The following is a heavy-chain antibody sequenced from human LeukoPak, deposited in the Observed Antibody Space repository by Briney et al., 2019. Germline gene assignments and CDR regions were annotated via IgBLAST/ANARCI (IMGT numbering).Heavy chain of an antibody. Sequence: PGGSLRLSCAASGFTFSSYSMNWVRQAPGKGLEWVSYISGTGSTIYYADSVKGRFTISRDNAKNSLFLQMNSLRAEDTAVYYCARNVAGSYYDSSGFDYWGQGTLVTVSS. CDR2: ISGTGSTI. J-gene: IGHJ4*02. CDR3: ARNVAGSYYDSSGFDY. D-gene: IGHD3-22*01. CDR1: GFTFSSYS. V-gene: IGHV3-48*01.